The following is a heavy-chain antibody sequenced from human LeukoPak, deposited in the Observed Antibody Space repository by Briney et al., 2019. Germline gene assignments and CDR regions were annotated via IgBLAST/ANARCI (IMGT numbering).Heavy chain of an antibody. J-gene: IGHJ5*02. CDR3: ARAVVPAAMRGNWFDP. D-gene: IGHD2-2*01. CDR2: IYYSGST. V-gene: IGHV4-59*01. CDR1: GGSISSYY. Sequence: SSETLSLTCTVSGGSISSYYGSWIRQPPGKGLEWIGYIYYSGSTNYNPSLKSRVTISVDTSKNQFSLKLSSVTAADTAVYYCARAVVPAAMRGNWFDPWGQGTLVTVSS.